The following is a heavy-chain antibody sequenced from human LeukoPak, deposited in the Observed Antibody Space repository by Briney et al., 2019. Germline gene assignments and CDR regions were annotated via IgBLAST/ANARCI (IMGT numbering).Heavy chain of an antibody. D-gene: IGHD2-2*01. CDR3: ARDYIVVVPAAREPHYYYGMDV. J-gene: IGHJ6*02. Sequence: GGSLRLSCAASGFTVSSNYMSWVRQAPGKGLEWVSVIYSGGSTYYADSVKGRFTISRDNSKNTLYLQMNSLRAEDTAVYYCARDYIVVVPAAREPHYYYGMDVWGQGTTVTVSS. CDR2: IYSGGST. V-gene: IGHV3-66*01. CDR1: GFTVSSNY.